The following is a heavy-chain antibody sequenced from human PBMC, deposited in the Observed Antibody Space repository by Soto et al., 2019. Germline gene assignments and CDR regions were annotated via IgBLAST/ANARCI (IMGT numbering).Heavy chain of an antibody. Sequence: AASVKVSCKASGGTFSSYAISWVRQAPGQGLEWMGGIIPIFGTANYAQKFQGRVTITADESTSTAYMELSSLRSEDTAVYYCARISQWLVPSYYYYGMDVWGQGTTVTVSS. J-gene: IGHJ6*02. CDR2: IIPIFGTA. CDR1: GGTFSSYA. V-gene: IGHV1-69*13. CDR3: ARISQWLVPSYYYYGMDV. D-gene: IGHD6-19*01.